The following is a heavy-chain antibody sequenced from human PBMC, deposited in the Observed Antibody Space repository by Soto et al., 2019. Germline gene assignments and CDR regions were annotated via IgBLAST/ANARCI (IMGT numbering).Heavy chain of an antibody. CDR2: ISYDGSNK. J-gene: IGHJ4*02. CDR3: ARDGRDGYTLRGLFDY. D-gene: IGHD5-12*01. Sequence: SLRLSCAASGFTFSSYAMHWVRQAPGKGLEWVAVISYDGSNKYYADSVKGRFTISRDNSKNTLYLQMNSLRAEDTAVYYCARDGRDGYTLRGLFDYWGQGTLVTVSS. CDR1: GFTFSSYA. V-gene: IGHV3-30-3*01.